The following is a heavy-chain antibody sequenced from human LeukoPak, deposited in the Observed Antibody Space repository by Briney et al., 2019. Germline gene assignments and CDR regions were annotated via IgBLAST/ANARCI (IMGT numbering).Heavy chain of an antibody. J-gene: IGHJ4*02. CDR3: ATSSSSWYYFDY. CDR2: ISAYNGNT. V-gene: IGHV1-18*04. D-gene: IGHD6-13*01. Sequence: GASVKVSCKASGYTFTGYGISWVRQAPGQGLEWMGWISAYNGNTNYAQKLQGRVTMTTDTSTSTAYMELRSLRSDDTAVYYCATSSSSWYYFDYWGQGTLVTVSS. CDR1: GYTFTGYG.